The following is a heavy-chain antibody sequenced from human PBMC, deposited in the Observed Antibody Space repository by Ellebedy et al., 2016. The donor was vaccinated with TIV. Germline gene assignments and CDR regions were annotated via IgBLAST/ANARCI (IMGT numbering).Heavy chain of an antibody. Sequence: GGSLRLXCAASGFTFSSYAMSWVRQAPGKGPEWVSGISGSGGSTYSADSVKGRFTISRDNSKNTLYLQMNSLRAEDTAVYYCAKDRGHDYGDQLSSWGQGTLVTVSS. CDR3: AKDRGHDYGDQLSS. J-gene: IGHJ4*02. V-gene: IGHV3-23*01. CDR2: ISGSGGST. D-gene: IGHD4-17*01. CDR1: GFTFSSYA.